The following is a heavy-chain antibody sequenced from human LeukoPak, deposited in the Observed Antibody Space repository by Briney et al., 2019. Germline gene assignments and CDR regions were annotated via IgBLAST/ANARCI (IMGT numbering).Heavy chain of an antibody. CDR2: ISSSGSTI. V-gene: IGHV3-48*03. CDR3: ARDQRYSYGYDYFDY. D-gene: IGHD5-18*01. J-gene: IGHJ4*02. Sequence: GGSLRLSCAASGFTFSSYAMHWVRQAPGKGLEWVSYISSSGSTIYYADSVKGRFTISRDNAKNSLYLQMNSLRAEDTAVYYCARDQRYSYGYDYFDYWGRGTLVTVSS. CDR1: GFTFSSYA.